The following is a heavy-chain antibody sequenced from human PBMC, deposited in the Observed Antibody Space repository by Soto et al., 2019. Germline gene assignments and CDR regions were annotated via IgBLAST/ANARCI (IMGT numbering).Heavy chain of an antibody. CDR1: GFNFRGYG. Sequence: QVHLVQSGGGVVQPGRSLRLSCEASGFNFRGYGMHWVRQAPGKGLEWVAITRHDGTNTYYADSVRGRFTISRDNSKNTLYLQMNSLTVEDTAVYYCARDGVGITTFFGYLDSWGQGTLITVSS. D-gene: IGHD1-26*01. J-gene: IGHJ4*02. CDR3: ARDGVGITTFFGYLDS. V-gene: IGHV3-33*01. CDR2: TRHDGTNT.